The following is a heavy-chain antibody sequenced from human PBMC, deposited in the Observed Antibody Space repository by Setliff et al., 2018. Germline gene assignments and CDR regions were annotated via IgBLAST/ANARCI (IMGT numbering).Heavy chain of an antibody. CDR2: IYHDGNP. Sequence: SETLSLTCAVSGVSVNSLTWWSWVRQTPGKGLEWIGFIYHDGNPQFNPSVNYNPSLKSRVTMSIDKSKNQFSLKLTSVTAADTAVYYCARGLEGEDYFYYMDVWGKGNTVTVSS. CDR1: GVSVNSLTW. D-gene: IGHD2-21*01. J-gene: IGHJ6*03. V-gene: IGHV4-28*03. CDR3: ARGLEGEDYFYYMDV.